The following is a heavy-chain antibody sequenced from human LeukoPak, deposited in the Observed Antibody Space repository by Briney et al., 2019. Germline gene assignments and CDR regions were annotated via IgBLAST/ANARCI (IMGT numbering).Heavy chain of an antibody. D-gene: IGHD6-13*01. CDR1: GFTFSSYG. CDR2: IRYDGSNK. V-gene: IGHV3-30*02. CDR3: AKDPEDLYSTLQPTGLL. Sequence: PGGSLRLSCAASGFTFSSYGMHWVRQAPGKGLEWVAFIRYDGSNKYYADSVKGRFTISRDNSKNTLYLQMNSLRAEDTAVYYCAKDPEDLYSTLQPTGLLWGQGTLVTVSS. J-gene: IGHJ4*02.